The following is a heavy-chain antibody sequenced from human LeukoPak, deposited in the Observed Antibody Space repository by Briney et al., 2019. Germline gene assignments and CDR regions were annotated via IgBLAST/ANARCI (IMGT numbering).Heavy chain of an antibody. J-gene: IGHJ4*02. V-gene: IGHV3-74*01. CDR2: INSDGSDR. CDR3: ARGYRGAVPDPEGDS. D-gene: IGHD6-19*01. CDR1: GFTFSNYW. Sequence: AGSLRLSCAASGFTFSNYWMHWVRQAPGKGLVWVSRINSDGSDRSHADSVKGRFTISRDNAKNTLYLQMNSLRVEDTAVYYCARGYRGAVPDPEGDSWGQGTLVTVSS.